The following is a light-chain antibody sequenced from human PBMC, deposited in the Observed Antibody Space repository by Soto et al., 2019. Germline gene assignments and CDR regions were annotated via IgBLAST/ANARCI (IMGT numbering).Light chain of an antibody. CDR1: QSVSSS. Sequence: EIVLTQSPATLSLSPGERATLSCRASQSVSSSLGWYQQIPGQAPRLLIYDASNRATGIPARFSGSGSGTDFTLTISSLEPEDLAVYYCQQRSNWPRTFGQGTKLEIK. J-gene: IGKJ2*01. CDR3: QQRSNWPRT. CDR2: DAS. V-gene: IGKV3-11*01.